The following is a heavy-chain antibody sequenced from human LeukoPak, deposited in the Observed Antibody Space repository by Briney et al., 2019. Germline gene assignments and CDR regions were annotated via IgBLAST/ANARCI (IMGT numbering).Heavy chain of an antibody. D-gene: IGHD3-22*01. CDR3: ASYDSRGNFHY. CDR2: IYYSGGT. V-gene: IGHV4-59*01. Sequence: PSETLSLTCTVSGGSISSFYWSWMRQPPGKGLEWIGYIYYSGGTNYNPSLKSRVTISVDTSKNQFSLKLSSVTAADTAVYYCASYDSRGNFHYWGQGTLVTVSS. J-gene: IGHJ4*02. CDR1: GGSISSFY.